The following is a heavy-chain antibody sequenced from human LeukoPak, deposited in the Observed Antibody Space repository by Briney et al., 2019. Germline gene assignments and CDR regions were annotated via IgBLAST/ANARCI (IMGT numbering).Heavy chain of an antibody. V-gene: IGHV3-23*01. CDR1: GFTFSSSA. Sequence: GGSLRLSCAASGFTFSSSAMSWVRQVPGKGLEWVSGISASGGSTYYADSVKGRFTISRDNSKNTLYLQMNSLRAEDTAVYYCAKKESRYCSSTSCLIGMDVWGQGTTVTVSS. J-gene: IGHJ6*02. D-gene: IGHD2-2*01. CDR2: ISASGGST. CDR3: AKKESRYCSSTSCLIGMDV.